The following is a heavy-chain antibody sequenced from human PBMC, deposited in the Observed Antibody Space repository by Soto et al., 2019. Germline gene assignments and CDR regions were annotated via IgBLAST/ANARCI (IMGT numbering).Heavy chain of an antibody. D-gene: IGHD4-17*01. Sequence: GGSLRLSCAPSGFTFRSYAMSWVRQAPGEGLEWVSAISGSGSSTYYADSVKGRFTISRDNSKNTLYLQMNSLRAEDTAIYYCAKDRERGDYALWYSDLWGRGTLVPVSS. CDR1: GFTFRSYA. CDR2: ISGSGSST. CDR3: AKDRERGDYALWYSDL. V-gene: IGHV3-23*01. J-gene: IGHJ2*01.